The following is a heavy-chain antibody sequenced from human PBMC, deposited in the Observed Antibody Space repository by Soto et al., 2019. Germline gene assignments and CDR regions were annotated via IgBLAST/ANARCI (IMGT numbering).Heavy chain of an antibody. CDR3: VSDGDVCSGXDCFRHFKH. Sequence: GGSLRLSCVASEFSISPYWMSWVRQAPGKGLEWVANIKEDGSAARYVDSARDRFLISRDNTKNSLYLQMTNLRAEDTAIYYCVSDGDVCSGXDCFRHFKHXGXGTRVTVSS. J-gene: IGHJ1*01. CDR2: IKEDGSAA. CDR1: EFSISPYW. D-gene: IGHD5-12*01. V-gene: IGHV3-7*03.